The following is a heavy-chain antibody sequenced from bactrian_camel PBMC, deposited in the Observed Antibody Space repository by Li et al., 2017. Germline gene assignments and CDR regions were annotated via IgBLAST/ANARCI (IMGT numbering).Heavy chain of an antibody. CDR3: AASFTACVARAHYVERYNY. J-gene: IGHJ4*01. CDR1: GVTYNIYC. CDR2: IDSDGPT. V-gene: IGHV3S55*01. D-gene: IGHD3*01. Sequence: HVQLVESGGGPAQAGGSLRLSCVASGVTYNIYCMGWFRQAPGKEREGVAAIDSDGPTHYGDSVKGRFTVSVDNARKTLYLQMNDLKPEDTAVYYCAASFTACVARAHYVERYNYWGQGTQVTV.